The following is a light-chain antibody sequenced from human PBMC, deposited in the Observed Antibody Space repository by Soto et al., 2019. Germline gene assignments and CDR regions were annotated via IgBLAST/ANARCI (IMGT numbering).Light chain of an antibody. CDR2: KAS. CDR1: QSINGW. V-gene: IGKV1-5*03. Sequence: DIHVTQSPATLSASVGERCTITCRASQSINGWLAWYQQKPEQAPNLLIYKASTLESGVPSRFSGSGSGTEFTLTVSSLQPDDFATYYCHQYHNFPRTFGQGTKVDIK. J-gene: IGKJ1*01. CDR3: HQYHNFPRT.